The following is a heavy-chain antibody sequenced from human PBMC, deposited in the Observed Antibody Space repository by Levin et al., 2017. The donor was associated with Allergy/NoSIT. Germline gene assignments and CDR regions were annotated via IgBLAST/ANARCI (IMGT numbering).Heavy chain of an antibody. Sequence: PGGSLRLSCAASGFSFGEFAMAWVRQAPGKGLEWVSIITGTGGNTYYGDSVRGRFTASRDNSKNTLYLELNSLGAEDTAIYYCAKKQGGTTGFSFDVWGQGTMVTVSS. CDR3: AKKQGGTTGFSFDV. J-gene: IGHJ3*01. V-gene: IGHV3-23*01. CDR2: ITGTGGNT. CDR1: GFSFGEFA. D-gene: IGHD1-14*01.